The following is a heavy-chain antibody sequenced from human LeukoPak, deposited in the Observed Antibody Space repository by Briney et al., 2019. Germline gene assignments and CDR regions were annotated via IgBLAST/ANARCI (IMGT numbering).Heavy chain of an antibody. V-gene: IGHV3-21*01. CDR2: ISNSSSYI. D-gene: IGHD6-19*01. Sequence: GGSLRLSCAASGFTFSNAWMTWVRQAPGKGLEWVASISNSSSYIYYADSVKGRFTISRDNAKNSLYLQMNSLRAEDTAVYYCARSYSSGWGFDYWGQGTLVTVSS. CDR3: ARSYSSGWGFDY. CDR1: GFTFSNAW. J-gene: IGHJ4*02.